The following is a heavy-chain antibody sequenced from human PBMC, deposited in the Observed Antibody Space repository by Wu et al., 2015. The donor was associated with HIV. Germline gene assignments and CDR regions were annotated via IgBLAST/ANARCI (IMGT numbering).Heavy chain of an antibody. CDR2: IIPIFGTT. V-gene: IGHV1-69*13. J-gene: IGHJ4*02. D-gene: IGHD4-23*01. CDR3: ARTDGLVDGGNSGYDY. Sequence: QVQLVQSGAEVKKPGSSVKVSCKASGGTFSTYAISWVRQAPGQGLEWMGRIIPIFGTTNYAQNFQGRVTITADESTSTAHMELSSLRSEDTAVYYCARTDGLVDGGNSGYDYWGQGNAWSPSPQ. CDR1: GGTFSTYA.